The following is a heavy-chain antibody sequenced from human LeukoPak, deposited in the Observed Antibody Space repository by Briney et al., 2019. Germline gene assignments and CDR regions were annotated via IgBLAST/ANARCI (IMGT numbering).Heavy chain of an antibody. CDR1: GGSISSGGYY. V-gene: IGHV4-31*03. Sequence: SETLSLTCTVSGGSISSGGYYWSWIRQHPGKGLEWIGYIYYSGSTYYNPSLKSRVTISVDTSKNQFSLKLSSVTVADTAVYYCARVETTVSPYYFDYWGQGTLVTVSS. J-gene: IGHJ4*02. CDR2: IYYSGST. CDR3: ARVETTVSPYYFDY. D-gene: IGHD4-11*01.